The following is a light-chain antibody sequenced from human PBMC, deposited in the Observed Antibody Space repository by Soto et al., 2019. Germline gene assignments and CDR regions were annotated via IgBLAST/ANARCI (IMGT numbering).Light chain of an antibody. CDR3: QHSDISPIT. CDR1: QSVSSSY. Sequence: IVLTQSPGTLSLSPGQRATLSCRASQSVSSSYLAWYQQKPGQAPRLLIYGASSRATGIPDRFSGSGSGTDFTLTIGRLQPEDLAVYSCQHSDISPITFGHEIRLEIK. V-gene: IGKV3-20*01. J-gene: IGKJ5*01. CDR2: GAS.